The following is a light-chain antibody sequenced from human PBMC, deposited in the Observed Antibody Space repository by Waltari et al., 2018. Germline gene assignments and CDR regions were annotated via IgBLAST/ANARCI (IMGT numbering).Light chain of an antibody. J-gene: IGKJ4*01. CDR1: QSVRSY. V-gene: IGKV3-11*01. Sequence: DIVMTQSPATLSVSPGERATLSCRASQSVRSYLAWYQQNPGQAPRLLIYDTSNRASGIPARFSGSGSGTDFSLSISSLEPEDFAVYYCQQRHNWPLTFGGGTKVEIK. CDR2: DTS. CDR3: QQRHNWPLT.